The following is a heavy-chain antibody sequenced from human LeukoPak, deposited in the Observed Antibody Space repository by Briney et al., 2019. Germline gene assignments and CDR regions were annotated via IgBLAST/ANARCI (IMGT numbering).Heavy chain of an antibody. J-gene: IGHJ4*02. CDR1: GGSFSGYY. CDR3: ARGTRPRVGATGSFDY. V-gene: IGHV4-34*01. D-gene: IGHD1-26*01. Sequence: SETLSLTCAVYGGSFSGYYWSWIRQPPGKGLEWIGEINHSGSTNYNPSLKSRVTISVDTSKNQFSLKLSSVTAADTAVYYCARGTRPRVGATGSFDYWGQGTLVTVSS. CDR2: INHSGST.